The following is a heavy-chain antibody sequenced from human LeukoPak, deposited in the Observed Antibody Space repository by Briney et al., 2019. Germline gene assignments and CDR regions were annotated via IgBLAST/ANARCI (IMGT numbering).Heavy chain of an antibody. CDR1: GFTFSSYG. V-gene: IGHV3-30*18. CDR3: AKDAGYSSGWLPY. CDR2: ISYDGSNK. D-gene: IGHD6-19*01. Sequence: GGSLRLSCAASGFTFSSYGMHWVRQAPGKGLEWVAVISYDGSNKYYADSVKGRFTISRDNSKNTLYLQMNSLRAEDTAVYYCAKDAGYSSGWLPYWGQGTLVTVSS. J-gene: IGHJ4*02.